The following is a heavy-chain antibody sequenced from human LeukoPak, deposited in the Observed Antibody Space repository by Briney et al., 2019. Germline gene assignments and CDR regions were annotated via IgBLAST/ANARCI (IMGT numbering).Heavy chain of an antibody. CDR3: GKDGGQYSSGPEFDP. CDR1: GIVFSNTA. D-gene: IGHD6-19*01. CDR2: ISGGGERT. Sequence: GGSLRLSCAASGIVFSNTAMNWARQSPGRGLESVSAISGGGERTFYADSLKGRFTISRDNSKNMVYLQMNSLRADDTAIYYCGKDGGQYSSGPEFDPRGQGALVTVSS. J-gene: IGHJ5*02. V-gene: IGHV3-23*01.